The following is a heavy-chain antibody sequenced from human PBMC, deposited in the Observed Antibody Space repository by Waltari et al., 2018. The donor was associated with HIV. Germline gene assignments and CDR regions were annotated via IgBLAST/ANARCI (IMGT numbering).Heavy chain of an antibody. V-gene: IGHV4-39*01. CDR2: IYYSGST. D-gene: IGHD6-19*01. Sequence: QLQLQESGPGLVKPSETLSLTCTVSGGSISSSSYYWGWIRQPPGKGLEWIGSIYYSGSTYYNPSLKSRVTISVDTSKNQFSLKLSSVTAADTAVYYCARMAVAGTPVVDYWGQGTLVTVSS. CDR3: ARMAVAGTPVVDY. CDR1: GGSISSSSYY. J-gene: IGHJ4*02.